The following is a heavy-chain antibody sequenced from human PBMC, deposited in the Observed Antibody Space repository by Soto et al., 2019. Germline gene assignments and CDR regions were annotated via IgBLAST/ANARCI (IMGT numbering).Heavy chain of an antibody. CDR2: INPNSGGA. CDR3: ARSGGGYDLGDY. CDR1: GYTXIRYY. D-gene: IGHD5-12*01. J-gene: IGHJ4*02. Sequence: LXNVSFKASGYTXIRYYIHLVRQAPGQGLEWIGWINPNSGGAKYSQKFQAWFTMTSETSISTAYMEMSRMKSDDTAVYYCARSGGGYDLGDYWGQGPRVTV. V-gene: IGHV1-2*04.